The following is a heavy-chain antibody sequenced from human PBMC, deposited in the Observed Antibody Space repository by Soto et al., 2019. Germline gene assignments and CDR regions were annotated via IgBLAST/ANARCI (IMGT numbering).Heavy chain of an antibody. Sequence: PGESLKISGKGSGYRFANYCIGWVRQMPGKGLEWMGIIYPGDSDTRYSPSFEGHVTISADKSINTAYLQWSSLRASDSAMYYCARAHSHGWYQHSDYWGQGTLITVSS. CDR1: GYRFANYC. J-gene: IGHJ4*02. CDR2: IYPGDSDT. V-gene: IGHV5-51*01. D-gene: IGHD6-19*01. CDR3: ARAHSHGWYQHSDY.